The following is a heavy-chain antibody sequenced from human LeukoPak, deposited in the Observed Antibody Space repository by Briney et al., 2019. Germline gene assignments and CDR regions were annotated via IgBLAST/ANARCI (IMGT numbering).Heavy chain of an antibody. V-gene: IGHV3-23*01. J-gene: IGHJ3*02. CDR3: AKDWRIAVGSAFDI. CDR2: ISGSGGST. Sequence: GGSLRLSCAASGFTFSSYVMSWVRQAPGKGLEWVSAISGSGGSTYYVDSVKGRFTISRDSSKNTLYLQMNSLRAEDTAVYYCAKDWRIAVGSAFDIWGQGTMVTVSS. CDR1: GFTFSSYV. D-gene: IGHD6-19*01.